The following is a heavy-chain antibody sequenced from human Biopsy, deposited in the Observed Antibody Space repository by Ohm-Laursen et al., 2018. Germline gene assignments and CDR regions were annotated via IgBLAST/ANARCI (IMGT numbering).Heavy chain of an antibody. CDR2: INRSGGA. V-gene: IGHV4-39*07. CDR3: ARGGASDY. CDR1: GGFISSSSYY. D-gene: IGHD4/OR15-4a*01. J-gene: IGHJ4*02. Sequence: SQTPSLTCTVSGGFISSSSYYWGWIRLSPGKGLEWIGEINRSGGATYNPSLTRRVTMSIDTSNNQFSLKLSSVTAADAAIYYCARGGASDYWGRGTLVTVSS.